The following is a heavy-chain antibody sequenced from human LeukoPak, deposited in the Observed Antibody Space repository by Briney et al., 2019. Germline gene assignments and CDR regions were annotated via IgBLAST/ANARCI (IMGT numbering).Heavy chain of an antibody. CDR1: GFTFSSNY. CDR3: ARDSGNYYFDY. D-gene: IGHD4-23*01. CDR2: IYSGGST. J-gene: IGHJ4*02. V-gene: IGHV3-66*02. Sequence: GGSLRLSCAPPGFTFSSNYIGGFPQPPGRGREGVSVIYSGGSTYYADSVKGRFTISRDNSKNTLYLQMNSLRAEDTAVYYCARDSGNYYFDYWGQGTLVTVSS.